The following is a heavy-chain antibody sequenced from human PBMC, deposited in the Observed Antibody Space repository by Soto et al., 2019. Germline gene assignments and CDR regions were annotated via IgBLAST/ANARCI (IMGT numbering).Heavy chain of an antibody. D-gene: IGHD2-15*01. CDR3: AKDLQPEGPTFFFPPVSTPDGMDV. J-gene: IGHJ6*02. Sequence: PGGSLRLSCSASGFTFSNYAIHWVRQAPGKGLEYVAAITNSGGSTFYADSVKGRFTITRDSSKSTVYLQMNTLRANDTAVYYCAKDLQPEGPTFFFPPVSTPDGMDVWGRGTTVTVSS. V-gene: IGHV3-64*04. CDR1: GFTFSNYA. CDR2: ITNSGGST.